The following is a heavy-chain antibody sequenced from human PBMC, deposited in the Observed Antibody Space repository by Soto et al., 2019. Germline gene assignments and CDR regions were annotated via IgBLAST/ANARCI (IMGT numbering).Heavy chain of an antibody. J-gene: IGHJ4*02. CDR3: AKSAAGSFFDY. D-gene: IGHD6-13*01. Sequence: QVQLVESGGGVVQPGRSLRLSCAASGFTFSSYGMHWVRQAPGKGLEWVAVISYDGSNKYYADSVKGRFTISRDNSKNTLYLQMNSRRAEDTAVYYCAKSAAGSFFDYWGQGTLVTVSS. CDR2: ISYDGSNK. CDR1: GFTFSSYG. V-gene: IGHV3-30*18.